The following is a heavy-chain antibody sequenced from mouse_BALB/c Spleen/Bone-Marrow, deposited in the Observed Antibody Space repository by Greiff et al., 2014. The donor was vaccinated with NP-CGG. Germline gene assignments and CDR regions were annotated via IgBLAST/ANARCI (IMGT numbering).Heavy chain of an antibody. Sequence: DVKLVESGGGLVQPGGSLRLSCATSGFTFTDYYMSWVRQPPGKALEWLGFIRNKANGYTTEYSAPVKGRFTISRDNSQSILYLQMNTLRAEDSATYYCARDRRYDLAWFAYWGQGTLVTVSA. CDR2: IRNKANGYTT. J-gene: IGHJ3*01. CDR1: GFTFTDYY. D-gene: IGHD2-14*01. CDR3: ARDRRYDLAWFAY. V-gene: IGHV7-3*02.